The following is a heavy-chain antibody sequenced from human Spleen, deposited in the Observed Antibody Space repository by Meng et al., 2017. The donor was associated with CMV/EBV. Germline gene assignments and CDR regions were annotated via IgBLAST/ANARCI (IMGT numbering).Heavy chain of an antibody. CDR1: YY. CDR3: ARVDLPRYCSSTSCYTGYSFDY. CDR2: IYYSGST. V-gene: IGHV4-39*07. J-gene: IGHJ4*02. Sequence: YYWGWIRQPPGKGLEWIGSIYYSGSTHYNPSLKSRVTISVDTSKNQFSLKLSSVTAADTAVYYCARVDLPRYCSSTSCYTGYSFDYWGQGTLVTVSS. D-gene: IGHD2-2*02.